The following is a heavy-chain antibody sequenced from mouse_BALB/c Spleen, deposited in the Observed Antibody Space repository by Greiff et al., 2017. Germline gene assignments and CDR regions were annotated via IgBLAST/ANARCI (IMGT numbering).Heavy chain of an antibody. D-gene: IGHD2-4*01. CDR2: ISSGGSYT. V-gene: IGHV5-6-4*01. CDR1: GFTFSSYT. CDR3: TRRGYDYGIDY. Sequence: EVKLVESGGGLVKPGGSLKLSCAASGFTFSSYTMSWVRQTPEKRLEWVATISSGGSYTYYPDSVKGRFTISRDNAKNTLYLQMSSLKSEDTAMYYCTRRGYDYGIDYWGQGTTLTVSS. J-gene: IGHJ2*01.